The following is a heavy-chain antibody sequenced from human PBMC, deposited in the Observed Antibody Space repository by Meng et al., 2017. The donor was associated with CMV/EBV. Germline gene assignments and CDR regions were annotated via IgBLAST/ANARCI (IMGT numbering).Heavy chain of an antibody. Sequence: SETLSLTCAVYGGSFSGYYWSWIRQPPGKGLEWIGEINHSGSTNYNPSLKSRVTISVDTSKNQFPLKLSSVTAADTAVYYCARGQKYCSGGSCYSGTLGYWGQGTLVTVSS. V-gene: IGHV4-34*01. CDR1: GGSFSGYY. CDR3: ARGQKYCSGGSCYSGTLGY. J-gene: IGHJ4*02. CDR2: INHSGST. D-gene: IGHD2-15*01.